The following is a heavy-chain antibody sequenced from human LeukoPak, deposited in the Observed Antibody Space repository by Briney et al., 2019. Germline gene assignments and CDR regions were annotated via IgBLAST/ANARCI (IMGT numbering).Heavy chain of an antibody. CDR1: GFTFSSYG. CDR2: ISYDGSNK. J-gene: IGHJ4*02. Sequence: GGSLRLSCAASGFTFSSYGMHWVRQAPGKGLEWVAVISYDGSNKYYADSVKGRFTISRDNSKNTLYLQMNSLRAEDTAVYYCAKEAGRKGIAAAGKYFDYWGQGTLVTVSS. V-gene: IGHV3-30*18. CDR3: AKEAGRKGIAAAGKYFDY. D-gene: IGHD6-13*01.